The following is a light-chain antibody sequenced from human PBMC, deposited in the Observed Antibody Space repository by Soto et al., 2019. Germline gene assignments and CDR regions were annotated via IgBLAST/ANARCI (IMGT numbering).Light chain of an antibody. CDR1: KDISDV. Sequence: QMTESPSALSASPXDRVTITSPASKDISDVLKXXQQXXGXPPKXXXADXSNLETGSPSRLSGSGSGTDFTCPISRLHPEDSDKYYCQHYENVLRTFGQGTLLEIK. V-gene: IGKV1-33*01. J-gene: IGKJ5*01. CDR2: DXS. CDR3: QHYENVLRT.